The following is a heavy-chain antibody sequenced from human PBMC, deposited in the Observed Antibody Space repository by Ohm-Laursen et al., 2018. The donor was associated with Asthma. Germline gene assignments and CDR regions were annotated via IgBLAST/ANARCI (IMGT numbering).Heavy chain of an antibody. D-gene: IGHD2-2*01. V-gene: IGHV3-23*01. CDR3: AKGGVGSYAHYFDY. CDR1: GFTFSSYA. Sequence: SLRLSCSASGFTFSSYAMSWVRQAPGKGLEWVSAISGSGGSTYYADSVKGRFTISRDNSKNTLYLQMNSLRAEDTAVYYCAKGGVGSYAHYFDYWGQGTLVTVSS. CDR2: ISGSGGST. J-gene: IGHJ4*02.